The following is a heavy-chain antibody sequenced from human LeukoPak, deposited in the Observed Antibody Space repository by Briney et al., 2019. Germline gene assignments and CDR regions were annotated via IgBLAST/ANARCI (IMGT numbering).Heavy chain of an antibody. CDR2: IYYSGRT. Sequence: SQTLSLTCTVSGGSISSGGYYWSWIRQHPGKGLEWIGYIYYSGRTYYNPSLKSRVTISVDTSKNQFSLKLSSVTAADTAVYYCARHGWGQQRSYDGFDYWGQGTLVTVSS. CDR1: GGSISSGGYY. D-gene: IGHD6-25*01. V-gene: IGHV4-31*03. J-gene: IGHJ4*02. CDR3: ARHGWGQQRSYDGFDY.